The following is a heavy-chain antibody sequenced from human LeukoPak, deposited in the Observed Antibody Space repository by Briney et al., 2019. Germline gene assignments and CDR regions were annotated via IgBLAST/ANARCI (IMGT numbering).Heavy chain of an antibody. J-gene: IGHJ4*02. V-gene: IGHV3-21*01. CDR1: GFTFSSYS. CDR2: ISSSSSYI. CDR3: ARAVGSSYNWNDAGDHDY. Sequence: PGGSLRLSCAASGFTFSSYSMNWVRQAPGKGLEWVSSISSSSSYIYCADSVKGRFTISRDNAKNSLYLQMNSLRAEDTAVYYCARAVGSSYNWNDAGDHDYWGQGTLVTVSS. D-gene: IGHD1-20*01.